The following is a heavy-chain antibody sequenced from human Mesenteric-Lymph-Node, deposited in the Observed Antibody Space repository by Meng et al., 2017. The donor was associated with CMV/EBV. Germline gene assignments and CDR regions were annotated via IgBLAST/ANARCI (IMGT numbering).Heavy chain of an antibody. V-gene: IGHV4-39*07. CDR3: ARGRGYSSSWYY. Sequence: GSLRLSCTVSGGSITTNNYYWGWIRQTPGKGLEWIGSFYFKDTRYNPSLKSRVTISVDTSRNQVSLKLRSVTAADTAVYYCARGRGYSSSWYYWGQGTLVTVSS. CDR2: FYFKDT. J-gene: IGHJ4*02. D-gene: IGHD6-13*01. CDR1: GGSITTNNYY.